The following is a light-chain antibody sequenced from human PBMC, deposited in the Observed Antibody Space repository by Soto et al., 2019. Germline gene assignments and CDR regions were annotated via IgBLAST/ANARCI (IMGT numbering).Light chain of an antibody. V-gene: IGKV4-1*01. CDR2: WAT. CDR3: QQYYTTHT. Sequence: DIVMTQSPDSLAVSLGERATINCKSSQSVLYSSNNKNYLAWYQQKPGQPPKLLLYWATTRASGVPDRFSGSGSGTDFTLTISSLQAGDVAVYYCQQYYTTHTFGQGTKLEIK. J-gene: IGKJ2*01. CDR1: QSVLYSSNNKNY.